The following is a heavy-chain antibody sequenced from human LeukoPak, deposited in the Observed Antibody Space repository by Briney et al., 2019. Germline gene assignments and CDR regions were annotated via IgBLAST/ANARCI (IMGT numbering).Heavy chain of an antibody. J-gene: IGHJ4*02. Sequence: SETLSLTCIVSGGSISSSSYYWGWIRQPPGKGLEWIGSIYHSGSTYYNPSLKSRVTISVDTSKNQSSLNLSSVTAADTAVYYCARGVARSSKFHFSYYFDYWGQGTLVTVSS. CDR3: ARGVARSSKFHFSYYFDY. D-gene: IGHD6-6*01. CDR1: GGSISSSSYY. V-gene: IGHV4-39*07. CDR2: IYHSGST.